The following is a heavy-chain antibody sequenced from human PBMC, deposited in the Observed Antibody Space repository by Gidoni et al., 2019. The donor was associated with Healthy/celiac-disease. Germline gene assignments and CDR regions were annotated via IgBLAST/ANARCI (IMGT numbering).Heavy chain of an antibody. CDR1: GLTFGSYS. J-gene: IGHJ3*02. CDR3: TIAVAGSDAFDI. V-gene: IGHV3-21*01. Sequence: EVQLVESGGGLVKPGGSLRLSCAASGLTFGSYSMDWVRQAPGKGLAGFSSISSSSSYIYYADSVKGRFTISRDNAKNSLYLQMNSLRAEDTAVYYCTIAVAGSDAFDIWGQGTMVTVSS. D-gene: IGHD6-19*01. CDR2: ISSSSSYI.